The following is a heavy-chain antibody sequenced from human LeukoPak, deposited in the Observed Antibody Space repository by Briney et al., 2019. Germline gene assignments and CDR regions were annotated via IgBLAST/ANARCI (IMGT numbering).Heavy chain of an antibody. D-gene: IGHD2-21*02. V-gene: IGHV3-53*01. Sequence: GGSLRLSCLASGFTLSSTDMTWVRQSRGKGVDWVSFMYRAGNISYADSVRGPFNMSRDISQKEVYLENSSLRAEDTARYYFAAGGLTADRPGFEIWGHGTVVTVSS. J-gene: IGHJ3*02. CDR3: AAGGLTADRPGFEI. CDR1: GFTLSSTD. CDR2: MYRAGNI.